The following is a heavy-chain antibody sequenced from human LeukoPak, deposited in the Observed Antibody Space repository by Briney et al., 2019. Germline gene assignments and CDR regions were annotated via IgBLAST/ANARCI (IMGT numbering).Heavy chain of an antibody. J-gene: IGHJ4*02. CDR3: AREIYDSSGYFDY. CDR1: GGSIGSGGYS. CDR2: IYHSGST. D-gene: IGHD3-22*01. V-gene: IGHV4-30-2*01. Sequence: PSETLSLTCAVSGGSIGSGGYSWSWIRQPPGTGLEWIGYIYHSGSTYYNPSLKSRVTISVDRSKNQFSLKLSSVTAADTAVYYCAREIYDSSGYFDYWGQGTLVTVSS.